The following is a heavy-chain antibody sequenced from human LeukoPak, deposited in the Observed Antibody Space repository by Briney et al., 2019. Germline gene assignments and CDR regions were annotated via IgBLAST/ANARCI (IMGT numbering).Heavy chain of an antibody. CDR2: IYSGGST. CDR1: GFTVSSNY. CDR3: ARGQGYSSSSAMDY. Sequence: GSLRLSCAASGFTVSSNYMSWVRQAPGKGLEWVSVIYSGGSTYYADSVKGRFTISRDNSKNTLYLQMNSLRAEDTAVYYCARGQGYSSSSAMDYWGQGTLVTVSS. D-gene: IGHD6-6*01. J-gene: IGHJ4*02. V-gene: IGHV3-66*01.